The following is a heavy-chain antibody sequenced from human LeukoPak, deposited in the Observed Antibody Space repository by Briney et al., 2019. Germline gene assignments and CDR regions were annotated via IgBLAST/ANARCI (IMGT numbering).Heavy chain of an antibody. CDR2: ISYSGST. Sequence: SETLPLTCTVSGGSVSSYYWSWIRQPPGKGLEWIGYISYSGSTNYNPSLKSRVTMSVDTSKNQFSLKLSSVTAADTAVYYCARHGNWNPFDYWGQGTLVTVSS. V-gene: IGHV4-59*08. CDR1: GGSVSSYY. CDR3: ARHGNWNPFDY. J-gene: IGHJ4*02. D-gene: IGHD1-20*01.